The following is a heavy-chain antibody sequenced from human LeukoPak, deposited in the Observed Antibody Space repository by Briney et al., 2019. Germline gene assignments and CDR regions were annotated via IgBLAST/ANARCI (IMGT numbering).Heavy chain of an antibody. CDR2: IFPIFGTA. CDR3: ARAGSYCSGGSCYAY. V-gene: IGHV1-69*13. D-gene: IGHD2-15*01. CDR1: GGTFSSYA. J-gene: IGHJ4*02. Sequence: SVKVSCTASGGTFSSYAISWVRQAPGQGLEWMGGIFPIFGTANYAQKFQGRVTITADESTSTAYIELSSLKSEDTAGYYCARAGSYCSGGSCYAYRGQPTMLT.